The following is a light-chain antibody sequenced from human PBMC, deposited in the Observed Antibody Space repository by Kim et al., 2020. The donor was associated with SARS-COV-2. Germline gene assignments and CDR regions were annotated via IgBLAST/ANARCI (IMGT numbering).Light chain of an antibody. CDR1: QTISSW. CDR3: QHYNSYSWT. Sequence: ASIGDRVTITCRASQTISSWLAWYQQKPGKAPKVLIYDASNVESGVPSRFSGSGSATEFTLTISSLQPDDFATYYCQHYNSYSWTFGQGTKVDIK. J-gene: IGKJ1*01. V-gene: IGKV1-5*01. CDR2: DAS.